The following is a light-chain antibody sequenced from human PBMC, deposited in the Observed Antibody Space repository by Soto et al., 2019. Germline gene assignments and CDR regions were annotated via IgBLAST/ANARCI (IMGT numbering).Light chain of an antibody. CDR1: SSDVGGYNY. CDR2: EVS. V-gene: IGLV2-8*01. CDR3: SSYAGNSYV. Sequence: QSALTQPPSASGSPGQSVTISCTGTSSDVGGYNYVSWYQQHPGKAPKLMIYEVSKRPSGVPDRFSGSKSGNTASLTVSGLQAEDEADYYGSSYAGNSYVFGTGTKVTVL. J-gene: IGLJ1*01.